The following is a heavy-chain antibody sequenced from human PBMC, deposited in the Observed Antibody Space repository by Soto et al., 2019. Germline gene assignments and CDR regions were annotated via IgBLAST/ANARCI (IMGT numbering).Heavy chain of an antibody. CDR1: GFTVSSND. Sequence: PGGSLRLSGAACGFTVSSNDITWVRQAPWKGLEWVSVLYSGGGTFYADSVEGRFTISRDNSKNTLYLQMNSLRAEDTDVYYCARGLISMIGGGYLDRWGQGTLLTVSS. CDR2: LYSGGGT. D-gene: IGHD3-3*02. J-gene: IGHJ4*01. CDR3: ARGLISMIGGGYLDR. V-gene: IGHV3-53*01.